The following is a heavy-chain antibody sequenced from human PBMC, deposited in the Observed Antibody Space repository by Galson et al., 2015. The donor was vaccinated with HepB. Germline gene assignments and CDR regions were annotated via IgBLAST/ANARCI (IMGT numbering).Heavy chain of an antibody. CDR3: AREGFVMVTGGNYYYYGMDV. J-gene: IGHJ6*02. D-gene: IGHD2-21*02. Sequence: SVKVSCKASGYTFTSYGISWVRQAPGQGLEWMGWISAYNGNTNYAQKLQGRVTMTTDTSTSTAYMELRSLRSDDTAAYYCAREGFVMVTGGNYYYYGMDVWGQGTTVTVSS. V-gene: IGHV1-18*01. CDR2: ISAYNGNT. CDR1: GYTFTSYG.